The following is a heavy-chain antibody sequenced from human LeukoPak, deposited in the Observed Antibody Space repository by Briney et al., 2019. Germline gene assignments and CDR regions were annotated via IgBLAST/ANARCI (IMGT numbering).Heavy chain of an antibody. V-gene: IGHV4-34*01. Sequence: SETLSLTCAVYGGSFSGYYWSWIRQPPGKGLEWIGEINHSGSTNYNPSLKSRVTISVDTSKNQFSLKLSSVTAADTAVYYCARESSSTIRACDYWGQGTLVTVSS. J-gene: IGHJ4*02. D-gene: IGHD6-13*01. CDR2: INHSGST. CDR1: GGSFSGYY. CDR3: ARESSSTIRACDY.